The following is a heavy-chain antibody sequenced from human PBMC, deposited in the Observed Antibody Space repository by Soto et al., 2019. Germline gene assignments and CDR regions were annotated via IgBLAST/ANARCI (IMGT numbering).Heavy chain of an antibody. V-gene: IGHV4-34*01. Sequence: SETLSLTCAVYVGSFIGYYWSWIRQPPGKGLEWIGEINHSGSTNYNPSLKSRVTISVDTSKNQFSLKLSSVTAADTAVYYCARGRGLGALPPRWFDPWGQGTLVTVSS. D-gene: IGHD1-26*01. CDR3: ARGRGLGALPPRWFDP. J-gene: IGHJ5*02. CDR1: VGSFIGYY. CDR2: INHSGST.